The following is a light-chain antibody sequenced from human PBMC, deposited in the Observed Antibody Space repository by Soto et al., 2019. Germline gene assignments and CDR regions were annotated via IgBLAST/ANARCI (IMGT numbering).Light chain of an antibody. CDR2: GAS. J-gene: IGKJ3*01. Sequence: EIELTQSPDTLSLSPGERATLSCRASQSVSNSYLAWYQQKPGQAPRLLIYGASGRATGIPDRFSGGESGTDFTLTISRLEPEDFAVYYCQQYGSPPLTFGPGTKVDIK. V-gene: IGKV3-20*01. CDR3: QQYGSPPLT. CDR1: QSVSNSY.